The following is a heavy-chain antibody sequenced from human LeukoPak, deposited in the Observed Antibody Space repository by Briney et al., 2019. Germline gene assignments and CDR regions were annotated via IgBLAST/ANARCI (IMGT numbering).Heavy chain of an antibody. V-gene: IGHV4-61*02. CDR2: IYTSGST. J-gene: IGHJ5*02. Sequence: PSETLSLTCTVSGGSISSSSHYWSWIRQPAGKGLEWIGRIYTSGSTNYNPSLKSRVTISVDTSKNQFSLKLSSVTAADTAVYYCARDNSYCSSTSCYYNWFDPWGQGTLVTVSS. CDR1: GGSISSSSHY. CDR3: ARDNSYCSSTSCYYNWFDP. D-gene: IGHD2-2*01.